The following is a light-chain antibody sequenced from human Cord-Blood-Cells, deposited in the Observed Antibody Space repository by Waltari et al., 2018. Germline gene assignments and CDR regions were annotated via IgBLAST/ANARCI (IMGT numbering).Light chain of an antibody. CDR3: QQYNSYSYT. CDR1: QSISSW. J-gene: IGKJ2*01. V-gene: IGKV1-5*01. Sequence: DIQMTQSPSTLSASVGDRVTITCRASQSISSWLAWYQQKTGKPHKLLIYDASSLESGVPSRFSGSGSGTEFTLTISSLQPDDFATYYCQQYNSYSYTFGQGTKLEIK. CDR2: DAS.